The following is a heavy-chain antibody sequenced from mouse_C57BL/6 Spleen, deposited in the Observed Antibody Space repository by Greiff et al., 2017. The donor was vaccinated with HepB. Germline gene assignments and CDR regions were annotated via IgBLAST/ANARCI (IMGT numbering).Heavy chain of an antibody. CDR3: ARVPYDYDGYFDY. CDR2: IHPNSGST. V-gene: IGHV1-64*01. CDR1: GYTFTSYW. Sequence: QVQLQQPGAELVKPGASVKLSCKASGYTFTSYWMHWVKQRPGQGLEWIGMIHPNSGSTNYNEKFKSKATLTVDKSSSTAYMQLSSLTSEDSAVYYCARVPYDYDGYFDYWGQGTTLTGSS. D-gene: IGHD2-4*01. J-gene: IGHJ2*01.